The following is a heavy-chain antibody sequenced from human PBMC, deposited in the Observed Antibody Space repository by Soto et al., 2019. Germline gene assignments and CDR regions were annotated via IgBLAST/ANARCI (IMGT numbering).Heavy chain of an antibody. CDR1: GFTFSSYA. D-gene: IGHD1-1*01. Sequence: EVQLLESGGGLVQPGGSLRLSCAASGFTFSSYAMSWVRQAPGKGLEWVSAISGSGGSTYYADSVKGRFTISRDNSKTTVYLQMNDLRPADTAVYYCATWHEREHAYDVWGQGTTVTVSS. J-gene: IGHJ3*01. CDR3: ATWHEREHAYDV. V-gene: IGHV3-23*01. CDR2: ISGSGGST.